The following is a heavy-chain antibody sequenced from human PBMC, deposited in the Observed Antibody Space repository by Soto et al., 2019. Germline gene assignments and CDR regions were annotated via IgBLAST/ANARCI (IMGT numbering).Heavy chain of an antibody. CDR2: ISSTSASHYI. D-gene: IGHD1-1*01. CDR1: GFTFSSYT. Sequence: EVLLVESGGGLVKPGGSLRLSCAASGFTFSSYTMNWVRQAPGKGLEWVSSISSTSASHYIYYADSVKGRFTISRNNAKNSLYLQMNSLRAEDTAVYYCASELEGSVNSWGQGTLVTVSS. J-gene: IGHJ4*02. CDR3: ASELEGSVNS. V-gene: IGHV3-21*01.